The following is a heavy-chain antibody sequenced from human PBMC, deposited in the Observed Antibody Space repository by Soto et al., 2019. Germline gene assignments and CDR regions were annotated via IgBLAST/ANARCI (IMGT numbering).Heavy chain of an antibody. CDR2: IYYSGST. CDR3: ARLLYGSGSWFDP. V-gene: IGHV4-59*08. CDR1: GGSISSYY. Sequence: QVQLQESGPGLVKPSETLSLTCTVSGGSISSYYWSWIRQPPGKGLEWIGYIYYSGSTNYNPSLKSRVTISVDTSKNQFSRKLSSVTAAYTAVYYCARLLYGSGSWFDPWGQGTLVTVSS. D-gene: IGHD3-10*01. J-gene: IGHJ5*02.